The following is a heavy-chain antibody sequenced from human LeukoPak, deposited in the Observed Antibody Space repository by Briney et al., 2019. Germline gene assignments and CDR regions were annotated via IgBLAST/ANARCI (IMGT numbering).Heavy chain of an antibody. CDR2: IGAYNGDT. J-gene: IGHJ5*02. Sequence: GASVKASCKPSGYTFTSFGISWVRQAPGQGLGWMGWIGAYNGDTNYAQKFQGRVTLTRDTSTRTVYLDLSSLRSEDTAVYYCARGRDYYAVSGYHNWFDAWGQGTLVTVSS. CDR1: GYTFTSFG. D-gene: IGHD3-22*01. CDR3: ARGRDYYAVSGYHNWFDA. V-gene: IGHV1-18*04.